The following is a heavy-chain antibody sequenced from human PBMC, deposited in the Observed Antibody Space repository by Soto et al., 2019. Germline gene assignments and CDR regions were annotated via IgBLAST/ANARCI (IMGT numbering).Heavy chain of an antibody. Sequence: GGSLRLSCAASGFTFSSYSMNWVRQAPGKGLEWVSSISSSSSYIYYADSVKGRFTISRDNAKNSLYLQMNSLRAEDTAVYYCATRLRFLEWPPHRWFDPWGQGTLVTVSS. CDR1: GFTFSSYS. V-gene: IGHV3-21*01. D-gene: IGHD3-3*01. J-gene: IGHJ5*02. CDR3: ATRLRFLEWPPHRWFDP. CDR2: ISSSSSYI.